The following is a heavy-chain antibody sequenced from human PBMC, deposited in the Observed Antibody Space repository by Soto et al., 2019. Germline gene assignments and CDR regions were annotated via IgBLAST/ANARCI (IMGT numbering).Heavy chain of an antibody. D-gene: IGHD2-15*01. CDR3: ARVVTVVKSFHYWYFDL. CDR1: SSYA. CDR2: IIPIFGTT. J-gene: IGHJ2*01. Sequence: SSYAISWVRQAPGQGLEWMGGIIPIFGTTNYAQKFQGRVTITADESTSTAYMELSSLRSEDTAVYYCARVVTVVKSFHYWYFDLWGRGTLVTVSS. V-gene: IGHV1-69*01.